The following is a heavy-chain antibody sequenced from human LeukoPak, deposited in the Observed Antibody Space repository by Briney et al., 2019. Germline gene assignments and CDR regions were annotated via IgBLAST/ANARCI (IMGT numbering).Heavy chain of an antibody. Sequence: GESLKISCKGSGYSFTSYWIGWVRQMPGEGLEWMGIIYPGDSDTRYSPSFQGQVTISADKSISTAYLQWSSLKASDTAMYYCARLPGVVVISDRYFDYWGQGTLVTVSS. V-gene: IGHV5-51*01. CDR3: ARLPGVVVISDRYFDY. J-gene: IGHJ4*02. CDR1: GYSFTSYW. D-gene: IGHD3-22*01. CDR2: IYPGDSDT.